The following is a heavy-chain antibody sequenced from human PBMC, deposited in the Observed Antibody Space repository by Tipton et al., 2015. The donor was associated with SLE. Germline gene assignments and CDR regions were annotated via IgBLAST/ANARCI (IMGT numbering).Heavy chain of an antibody. CDR2: INHSGST. Sequence: TLSLTCAVYGASFSGYYWSWIRQPPGKGLEWIGEINHSGSTNYNPSLKSRVTISVDTSKNQFSLKLSSVTAADTSIYYCARDGNGYCSGRICYDYFDFRGHGTLVTVSS. V-gene: IGHV4-34*01. D-gene: IGHD2-15*01. J-gene: IGHJ4*01. CDR3: ARDGNGYCSGRICYDYFDF. CDR1: GASFSGYY.